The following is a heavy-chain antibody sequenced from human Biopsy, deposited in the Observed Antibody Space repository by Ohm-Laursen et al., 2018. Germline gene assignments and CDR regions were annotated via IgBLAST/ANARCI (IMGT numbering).Heavy chain of an antibody. CDR2: IDPKSGGT. CDR1: AYSFGDHR. J-gene: IGHJ5*01. V-gene: IGHV1-2*02. CDR3: SRELGDFWGGRQFDF. Sequence: ASVKVSCKASAYSFGDHRIHWGRQAPGQGLEWMGWIDPKSGGTNYAQQFQGRVTMTRDTSISTTYIELRRLTSDDTAVFYCSRELGDFWGGRQFDFWGQGTLVTVSS. D-gene: IGHD3-3*01.